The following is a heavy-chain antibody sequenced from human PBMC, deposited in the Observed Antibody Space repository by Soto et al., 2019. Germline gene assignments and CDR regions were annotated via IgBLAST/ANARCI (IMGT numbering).Heavy chain of an antibody. J-gene: IGHJ5*02. Sequence: GASVKVSCKASGYTFTSYGISWVRQAPGQGLEWMGWISAYNGNTKYAQKLQGRVTMTTDTSTSTAYMELSSLRSEDTAVYYCARNPLGGLEWVSTPFNWFDPWGQGTLVTVSS. D-gene: IGHD3-3*01. CDR3: ARNPLGGLEWVSTPFNWFDP. CDR1: GYTFTSYG. CDR2: ISAYNGNT. V-gene: IGHV1-18*01.